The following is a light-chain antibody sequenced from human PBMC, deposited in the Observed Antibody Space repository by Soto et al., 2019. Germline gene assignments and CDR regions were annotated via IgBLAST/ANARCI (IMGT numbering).Light chain of an antibody. CDR1: SSDVGGYNY. J-gene: IGLJ1*01. CDR2: DVS. V-gene: IGLV2-14*01. Sequence: QSVLTQPASVSGSPGQSITISCTGTSSDVGGYNYVSWYQQHPGKAPKLMIYDVSNRPSGVSNRFSGSKSGNTASLPISGLQSDHDADNYCSSYTGRSNLGFGRGTKLTVL. CDR3: SSYTGRSNLG.